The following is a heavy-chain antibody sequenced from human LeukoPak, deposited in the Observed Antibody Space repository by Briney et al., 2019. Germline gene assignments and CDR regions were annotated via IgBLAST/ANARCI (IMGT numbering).Heavy chain of an antibody. CDR1: GGSFSGYY. V-gene: IGHV4-34*01. CDR2: INHSGST. Sequence: SETLSLTCAVYGGSFSGYYWSWIRQPPGKGLEWIGEINHSGSTNYNPSLKSRVTTSVDTSKNQFSLKLSSVTAADTAVYYRASNYYDSSGPYYYYYGMDVWGQGTTVTVSS. J-gene: IGHJ6*02. CDR3: ASNYYDSSGPYYYYYGMDV. D-gene: IGHD3-22*01.